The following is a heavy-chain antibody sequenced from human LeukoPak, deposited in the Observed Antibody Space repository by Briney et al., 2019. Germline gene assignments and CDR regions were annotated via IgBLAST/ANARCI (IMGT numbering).Heavy chain of an antibody. J-gene: IGHJ4*02. Sequence: SETLSLTCTVSGGSISSYYWGWIRQPPGKGLEWIGSIYYSGSTYYNPSLKSRVTISVDTSKNQFSLKLSSVTAADTAVYYCAIETTPPNIVRAGIGEGFDYWGQGTLVTVSS. V-gene: IGHV4-39*07. D-gene: IGHD1-26*01. CDR2: IYYSGST. CDR1: GGSISSYY. CDR3: AIETTPPNIVRAGIGEGFDY.